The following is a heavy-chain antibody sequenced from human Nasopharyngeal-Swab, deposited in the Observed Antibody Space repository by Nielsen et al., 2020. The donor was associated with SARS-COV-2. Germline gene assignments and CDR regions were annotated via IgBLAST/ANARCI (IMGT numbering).Heavy chain of an antibody. J-gene: IGHJ4*02. Sequence: SVKVSCKASGGTFSSYAISWVRQAPGQGLEWMGGIIPIFGTANYAQKFQGRVTITADESTSTAYMELSSLRSEDTAVYYCARGGTRFGESSYFDYWGQGTLVTV. CDR1: GGTFSSYA. CDR2: IIPIFGTA. V-gene: IGHV1-69*13. CDR3: ARGGTRFGESSYFDY. D-gene: IGHD3-10*01.